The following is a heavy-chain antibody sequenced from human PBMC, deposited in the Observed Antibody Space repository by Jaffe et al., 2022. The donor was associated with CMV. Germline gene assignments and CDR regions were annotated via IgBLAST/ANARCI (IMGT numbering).Heavy chain of an antibody. J-gene: IGHJ6*03. D-gene: IGHD6-13*01. CDR2: IWNDGGNK. CDR1: GFIFSNYA. V-gene: IGHV3-33*08. Sequence: QVQLVESGGGVVQPGRSLRLSCAASGFIFSNYAMHWVRQAPGKGLEWVAVIWNDGGNKYHGDSVKGRFTISRDNSKDTLYLQMKSLRVEDTAVYYCARDRPKSSSWPRKIYYFYYMGVWGKGTTVTVSS. CDR3: ARDRPKSSSWPRKIYYFYYMGV.